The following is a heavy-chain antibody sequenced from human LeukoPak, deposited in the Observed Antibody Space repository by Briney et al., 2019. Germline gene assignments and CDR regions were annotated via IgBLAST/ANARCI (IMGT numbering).Heavy chain of an antibody. J-gene: IGHJ4*02. D-gene: IGHD4-17*01. CDR3: AKEIWPTVTTPGWTYFDY. CDR2: IRYDGSKK. Sequence: GGSLRLSCAVSGFTVSGNYMSWVRQAPGKGLEWVAFIRYDGSKKYYADSVKGRFTISRDNSKNTLYLQMNSLRAEDTAVYYCAKEIWPTVTTPGWTYFDYWGQGALVTVSS. CDR1: GFTVSGNY. V-gene: IGHV3-30*02.